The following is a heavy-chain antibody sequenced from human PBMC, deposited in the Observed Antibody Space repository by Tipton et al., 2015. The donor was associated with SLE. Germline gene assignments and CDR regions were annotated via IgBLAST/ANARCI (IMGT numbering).Heavy chain of an antibody. CDR2: IYHSGST. J-gene: IGHJ4*02. D-gene: IGHD3-3*01. V-gene: IGHV4-38-2*02. CDR1: GYSISSGYY. CDR3: AREIFGVALY. Sequence: TLSLTYAVSGYSISSGYYWGWIRQPPGKGLEWIGSIYHSGSTYYNPSLKSRVTISVDTSKNQFSLKPSSVTAADTAVYYCAREIFGVALYWGQGTLVTVSS.